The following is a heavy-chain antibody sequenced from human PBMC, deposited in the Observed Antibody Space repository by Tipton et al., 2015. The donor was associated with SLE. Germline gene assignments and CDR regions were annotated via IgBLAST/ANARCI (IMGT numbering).Heavy chain of an antibody. CDR3: VRDSYSANWGLEAFDI. J-gene: IGHJ3*02. V-gene: IGHV4-39*07. D-gene: IGHD7-27*01. Sequence: TLSLTCSASGGSINSSGFYWGWIRQPPGKGLEWIGNIFYSGTTHYNPSLKSRVTISVDTSNNQCSLKLNSVTATDTAVYYCVRDSYSANWGLEAFDIWGQGTVVTVS. CDR2: IFYSGTT. CDR1: GGSINSSGFY.